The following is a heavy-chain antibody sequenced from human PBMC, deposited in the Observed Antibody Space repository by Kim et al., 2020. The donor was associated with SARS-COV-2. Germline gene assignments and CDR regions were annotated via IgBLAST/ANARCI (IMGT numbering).Heavy chain of an antibody. D-gene: IGHD1-26*01. V-gene: IGHV3-48*03. CDR3: ARERGGYDY. J-gene: IGHJ4*02. CDR2: GTTI. Sequence: GTTIYYSDSVRGRFTITRDNAKNSLFLQMGSLSAEDTAVYYCARERGGYDYWGKGTLVTVSS.